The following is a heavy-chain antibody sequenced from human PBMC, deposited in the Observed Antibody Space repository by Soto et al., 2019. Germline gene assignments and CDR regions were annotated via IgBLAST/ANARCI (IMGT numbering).Heavy chain of an antibody. CDR1: GFTFSSYW. J-gene: IGHJ6*02. V-gene: IGHV3-7*01. D-gene: IGHD6-6*01. CDR3: AKRIAALSLTRNYGMDV. Sequence: PVGSLRLSCSASGFTFSSYWMSWVRQASGKGLEWVANIKQDGSENYYEDSVKGRFTISRDNAENSLYLQMTSLRAEDTAVYYCAKRIAALSLTRNYGMDVWGQGTTVTVSS. CDR2: IKQDGSEN.